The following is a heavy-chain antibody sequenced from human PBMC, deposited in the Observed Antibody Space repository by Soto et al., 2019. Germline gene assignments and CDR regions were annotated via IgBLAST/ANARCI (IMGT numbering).Heavy chain of an antibody. Sequence: GGSLRLSCAAYGFTFGSYVMHWVRQISGRGLELVSAISVAANTHYSDSVKGRFAISRDNAKNSLYLQMNSLRGGDTAVYYCAREIEATGHWYFDLWGRGTLVTAPQ. D-gene: IGHD1-1*01. V-gene: IGHV3-13*01. CDR1: GFTFGSYV. J-gene: IGHJ2*01. CDR2: ISVAANT. CDR3: AREIEATGHWYFDL.